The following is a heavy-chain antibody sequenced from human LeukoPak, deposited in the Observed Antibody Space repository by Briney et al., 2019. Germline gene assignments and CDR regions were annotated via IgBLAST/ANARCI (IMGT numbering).Heavy chain of an antibody. D-gene: IGHD6-19*01. CDR2: ISYDGSNK. CDR3: AKDRAVAGTTPLDY. V-gene: IGHV3-30*18. J-gene: IGHJ4*02. Sequence: PGGSLRLSCAASGFTFSVYGMHWVRQAPGKGLEWVAVISYDGSNKYYADSVKGRFTISRDDSKNTLYLQMNSLRAEDTAVYYCAKDRAVAGTTPLDYWGQGTLVTVSS. CDR1: GFTFSVYG.